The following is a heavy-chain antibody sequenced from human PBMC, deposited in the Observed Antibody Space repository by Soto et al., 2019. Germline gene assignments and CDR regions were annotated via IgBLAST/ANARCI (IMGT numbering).Heavy chain of an antibody. CDR2: IWYDGSKK. CDR1: GFTFRGYG. D-gene: IGHD2-2*01. Sequence: QVQLVESGGGVVQPGRSLRLSCGASGFTFRGYGMHWVRQAPGKGLEWVAVIWYDGSKKYYADSVKGRFTISRDNSNNTLYLQMNSLRAEDTAVYYCARGDCSGTSCYAFDYWGQGTLVTVSS. J-gene: IGHJ4*02. CDR3: ARGDCSGTSCYAFDY. V-gene: IGHV3-33*01.